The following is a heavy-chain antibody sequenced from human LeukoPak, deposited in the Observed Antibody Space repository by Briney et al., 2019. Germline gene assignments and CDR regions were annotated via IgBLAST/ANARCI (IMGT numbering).Heavy chain of an antibody. CDR3: TRHNYDRSGYGAFDI. D-gene: IGHD3-22*01. Sequence: GGSLKLSCAASGFTFSGSDIYWVRQAPGKGLEWVGHIRSKTNNYATADAASVKGRFTFSRDDSKNTAYIQMNSLKTEDTAVYYCTRHNYDRSGYGAFDIWGQGTMVTVSS. CDR1: GFTFSGSD. J-gene: IGHJ3*02. CDR2: IRSKTNNYAT. V-gene: IGHV3-73*01.